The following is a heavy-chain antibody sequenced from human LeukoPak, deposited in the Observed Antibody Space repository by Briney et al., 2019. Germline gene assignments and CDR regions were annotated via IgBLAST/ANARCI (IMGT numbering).Heavy chain of an antibody. CDR2: IYYTGST. Sequence: SETLSLTCTVSGGSISSRTYYWGWIRQPPGKGLEWIGSIYYTGSTFYNPSLKSRVTISVNTSKNQFSMKLSSVTAADAAVYFCAREWTTWGAFDIWGQGTMVTVSS. CDR3: AREWTTWGAFDI. CDR1: GGSISSRTYY. D-gene: IGHD2/OR15-2a*01. V-gene: IGHV4-39*07. J-gene: IGHJ3*02.